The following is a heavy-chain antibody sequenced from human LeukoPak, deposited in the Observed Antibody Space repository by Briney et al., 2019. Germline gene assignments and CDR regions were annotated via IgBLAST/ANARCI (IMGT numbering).Heavy chain of an antibody. CDR3: AKGGEIGSSWYSYYYYGMDV. D-gene: IGHD6-13*01. V-gene: IGHV3-23*01. CDR2: ISGSGGST. Sequence: GGSLRLSCAASGFTFSSYAMSWVRQAPGKGLEWVSAISGSGGSTYYADSVKGRFTISRDNSKNTLYLQMNSLRAEDTAVYYCAKGGEIGSSWYSYYYYGMDVWGQGTTVTVSS. CDR1: GFTFSSYA. J-gene: IGHJ6*02.